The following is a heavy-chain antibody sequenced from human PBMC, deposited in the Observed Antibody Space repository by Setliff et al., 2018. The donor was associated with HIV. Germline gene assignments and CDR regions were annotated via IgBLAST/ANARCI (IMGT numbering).Heavy chain of an antibody. CDR1: GFTFSNYE. CDR2: ITGSGDTI. Sequence: GGSLRLSCAASGFTFSNYEMSWVRPAPGKGPEWVSYITGSGDTIYYADSVKGRFTISRDNAKNSLYLQMNSLRAEDTAVYYCARVMIGYSGYDAFDYWGQGTLVTVSS. CDR3: ARVMIGYSGYDAFDY. J-gene: IGHJ4*02. D-gene: IGHD5-12*01. V-gene: IGHV3-48*03.